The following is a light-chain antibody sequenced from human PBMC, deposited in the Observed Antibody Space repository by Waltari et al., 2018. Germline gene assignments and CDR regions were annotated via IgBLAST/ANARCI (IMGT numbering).Light chain of an antibody. Sequence: QSALTQSASVSGSPGQSITISCTGTSSDVGSYNLVSWYQRHPGNAPKLMIYEVTKRPSGLSNRFSGSKSGNTASLTISGLQSEDEADYYCCSYAGASTSLYVFGTGTKVTVL. V-gene: IGLV2-23*02. J-gene: IGLJ1*01. CDR2: EVT. CDR3: CSYAGASTSLYV. CDR1: SSDVGSYNL.